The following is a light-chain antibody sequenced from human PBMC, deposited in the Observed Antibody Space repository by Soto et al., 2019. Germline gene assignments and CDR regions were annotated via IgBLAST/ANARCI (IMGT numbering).Light chain of an antibody. V-gene: IGLV2-14*03. CDR2: EVN. CDR1: NSDVGGYNY. Sequence: QSALTQPASVSGSPGQSITISCTGSNSDVGGYNYVSWYQVYPGKAPKLIIYEVNDRPSGVSTRFSASKSGNTASLTISGLQPDDEADYYCCSYTTSNTWVFGGGTKVTVL. CDR3: CSYTTSNTWV. J-gene: IGLJ3*02.